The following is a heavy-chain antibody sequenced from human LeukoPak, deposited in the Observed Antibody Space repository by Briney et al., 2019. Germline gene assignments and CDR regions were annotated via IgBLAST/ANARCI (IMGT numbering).Heavy chain of an antibody. J-gene: IGHJ4*02. V-gene: IGHV3-21*01. CDR2: ISSSSSYI. Sequence: PGGSLRLSCAASGFTFSSYSMNWVRQAPGKGLEWVSSISSSSSYIYHADSVKGRFTISRDNAKNSLYLQMNSLRAEDTAVYYCARVVAITTFDYWGQGTLVTVSS. CDR1: GFTFSSYS. D-gene: IGHD3-3*01. CDR3: ARVVAITTFDY.